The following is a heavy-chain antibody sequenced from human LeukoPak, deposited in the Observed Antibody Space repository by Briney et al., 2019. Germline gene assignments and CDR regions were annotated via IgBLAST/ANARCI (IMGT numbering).Heavy chain of an antibody. V-gene: IGHV3-23*01. D-gene: IGHD6-13*01. J-gene: IGHJ4*02. CDR1: GFTFSSYA. Sequence: GGSLRLSCATSGFTFSSYAMNWVRQAPGKELDWVSAISGSGDNTYYADSVKGRFTISRDNSKNTLYLQMNRLRAEDTAVYYCAKDKGLYSSSWYVDYWGQGTLVTVSS. CDR3: AKDKGLYSSSWYVDY. CDR2: ISGSGDNT.